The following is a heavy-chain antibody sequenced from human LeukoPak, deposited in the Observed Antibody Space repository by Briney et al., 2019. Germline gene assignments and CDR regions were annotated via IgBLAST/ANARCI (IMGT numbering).Heavy chain of an antibody. CDR2: IIPIFGTA. J-gene: IGHJ4*02. V-gene: IGHV1-69*13. CDR3: AREGAVADHYFDY. CDR1: GGTFSSYA. D-gene: IGHD6-19*01. Sequence: ASVKVSCKASGGTFSSYAISWVRQAPGQGLEWMGGIIPIFGTANYAQKFQGRVTITADESTSTAYMELSSLRSEDTAVYYCAREGAVADHYFDYWGQGTLVTVSS.